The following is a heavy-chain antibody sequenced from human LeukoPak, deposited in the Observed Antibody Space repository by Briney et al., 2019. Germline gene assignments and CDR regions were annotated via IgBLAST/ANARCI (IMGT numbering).Heavy chain of an antibody. Sequence: ASVKVSCKVPGYTLTELSMHWVRQAPGQGREWMGVISPSGGSTTYAQKFQGRVTLTRDMSTSTDYLELSSLRSEDTAVYYCARAPIRLRQYHFDYWGQGTLVTVSS. J-gene: IGHJ4*02. V-gene: IGHV1-46*01. CDR3: ARAPIRLRQYHFDY. CDR2: ISPSGGST. D-gene: IGHD3-16*01. CDR1: GYTLTELS.